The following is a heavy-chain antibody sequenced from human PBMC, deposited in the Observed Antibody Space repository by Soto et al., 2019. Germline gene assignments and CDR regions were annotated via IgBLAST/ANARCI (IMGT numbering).Heavy chain of an antibody. CDR1: VFTFSSYS. D-gene: IGHD6-6*01. J-gene: IGHJ4*02. CDR3: GRGYSSSSSPPPGY. CDR2: LSWNSGSI. Sequence: GGSLRLSCSASVFTFSSYSMHWVRQAPGKGLEWVSGLSWNSGSIGYADSVQGRFTISRDNAKNSLYLQMNSLRAEDTAVYYCGRGYSSSSSPPPGYWGQGTLVTVSS. V-gene: IGHV3-9*01.